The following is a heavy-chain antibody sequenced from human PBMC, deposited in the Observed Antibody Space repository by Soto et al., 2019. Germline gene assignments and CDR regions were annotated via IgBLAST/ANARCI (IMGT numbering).Heavy chain of an antibody. CDR1: GYTFTGYY. Sequence: ASVKVSCKASGYTFTGYYMHWVRQAPGQGLEWMGWINPNSGGTNYAQKFQGWVTMTRDTSISTAYMELSRLGSDDTAVYYCARGPAVTMVRNNWFDPWGQGTLVTVSS. V-gene: IGHV1-2*04. CDR2: INPNSGGT. D-gene: IGHD3-10*01. J-gene: IGHJ5*02. CDR3: ARGPAVTMVRNNWFDP.